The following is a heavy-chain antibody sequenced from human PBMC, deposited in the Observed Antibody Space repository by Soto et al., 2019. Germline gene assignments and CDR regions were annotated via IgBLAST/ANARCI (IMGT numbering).Heavy chain of an antibody. CDR2: IYYTGHT. J-gene: IGHJ4*02. CDR3: AREQWGFDS. Sequence: WTWIRQHPGKGLEWIAYIYYTGHTYYNPSLKSRLSISVDTSKNQFSLKLRSVTAADTAVYYCAREQWGFDSWGQGTLVTVSS. V-gene: IGHV4-31*02. D-gene: IGHD6-19*01.